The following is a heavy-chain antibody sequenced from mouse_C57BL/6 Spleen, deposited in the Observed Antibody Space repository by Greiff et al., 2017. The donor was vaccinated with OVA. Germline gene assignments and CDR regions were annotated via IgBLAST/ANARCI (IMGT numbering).Heavy chain of an antibody. CDR2: IYPGSGST. J-gene: IGHJ2*01. V-gene: IGHV1-55*01. CDR1: GYTFTSYW. D-gene: IGHD1-1*01. Sequence: QVQLQQPGAELVKPGASVKMSCKASGYTFTSYWITWVKQRPGQGLEWIGDIYPGSGSTNYNEKFKSKATLTVDTSSSTAYMQLSSMTAEDSAVYYCARGAYGSSYDYWGQGTTLTVSS. CDR3: ARGAYGSSYDY.